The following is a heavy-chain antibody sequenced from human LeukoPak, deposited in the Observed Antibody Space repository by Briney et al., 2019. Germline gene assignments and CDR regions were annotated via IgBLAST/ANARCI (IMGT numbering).Heavy chain of an antibody. Sequence: PGGSLRLSCAASGFTFNTYAMTWVRQAPGKGLEWVSGISGSGASTYYADSVKGRFTISRDNSKNTLYLQMNSLRAEDTALYYCAKAIRQNRDLYDYWGQGTLVTVSS. D-gene: IGHD1-14*01. CDR2: ISGSGAST. CDR3: AKAIRQNRDLYDY. V-gene: IGHV3-23*01. J-gene: IGHJ4*02. CDR1: GFTFNTYA.